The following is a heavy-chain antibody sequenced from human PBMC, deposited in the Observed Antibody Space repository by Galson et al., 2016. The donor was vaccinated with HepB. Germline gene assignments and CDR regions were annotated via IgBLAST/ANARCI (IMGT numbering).Heavy chain of an antibody. D-gene: IGHD5-12*01. J-gene: IGHJ4*02. CDR1: GGTFSSYG. CDR3: AREKKGPTRDDRIFDY. V-gene: IGHV1-69*06. CDR2: IIPIFGTA. Sequence: SVKVSCKASGGTFSSYGVIWVRQAPGQGLEWMGGIIPIFGTANYAQKFQGRVTITADKSTSTAFMELSSLRSEDTAVYYCAREKKGPTRDDRIFDYWGQGTLVTVSS.